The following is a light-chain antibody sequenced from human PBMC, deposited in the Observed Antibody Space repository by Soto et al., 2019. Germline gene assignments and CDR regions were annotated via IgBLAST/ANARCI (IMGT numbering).Light chain of an antibody. V-gene: IGKV3-15*01. CDR1: QSVSSY. CDR2: GAS. Sequence: EIVLTQSPGTLSLSPWERATLSCRASQSVSSYSLAWYQQKPGQAPRLLIYGASTRATGIPARFSGSGSGTEFTLTISSLQSEDFAVYYCQQYNNWPRTFGQGTKVDIK. J-gene: IGKJ1*01. CDR3: QQYNNWPRT.